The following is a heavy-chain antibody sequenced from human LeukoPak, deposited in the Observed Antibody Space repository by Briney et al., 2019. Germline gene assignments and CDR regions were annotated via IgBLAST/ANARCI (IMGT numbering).Heavy chain of an antibody. J-gene: IGHJ4*02. CDR3: ARAFHCSTTSCYTRGLDY. D-gene: IGHD2-2*02. CDR2: IYTSGST. CDR1: GGSINSGSYY. Sequence: SGTLSLTCTVSGGSINSGSYYWSWIRQPAGKGLEWIGRIYTSGSTNYNPSLKSRVTISVDTSKNQFSLKLTSVTAADTAVYYCARAFHCSTTSCYTRGLDYWGQGTLVTVSS. V-gene: IGHV4-61*02.